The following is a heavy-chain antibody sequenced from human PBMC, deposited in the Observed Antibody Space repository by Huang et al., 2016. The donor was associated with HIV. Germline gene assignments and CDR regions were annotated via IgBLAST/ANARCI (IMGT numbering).Heavy chain of an antibody. CDR3: ARLPGSITMIRGVITDPY. CDR2: IYYSGST. V-gene: IGHV4-39*01. J-gene: IGHJ4*02. D-gene: IGHD3-10*01. CDR1: GGSIRSDNYY. Sequence: QLQLQESGPGLVKPSETLSLTCTVSGGSIRSDNYYWGWIRQPPGKGLEWIGSIYYSGSTYYNPSRKSRCTITVDTSKNQFSLKMRSVTAADTAVYYCARLPGSITMIRGVITDPYWGQGTLVTVSS.